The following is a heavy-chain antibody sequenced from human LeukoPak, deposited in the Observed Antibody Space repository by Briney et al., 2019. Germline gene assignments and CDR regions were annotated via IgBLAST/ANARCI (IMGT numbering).Heavy chain of an antibody. V-gene: IGHV3-21*01. J-gene: IGHJ4*02. CDR3: ARRPIAAAVDY. Sequence: GGSLRLSCAASGFTFDDYAMHWVRQAPGKGLEWVSSISSSSSYIYYADSVKGRFTISRDNAKNSLYLQMNSLRAEDTAVYYCARRPIAAAVDYWGQGTLVTVSP. CDR1: GFTFDDYA. D-gene: IGHD6-13*01. CDR2: ISSSSSYI.